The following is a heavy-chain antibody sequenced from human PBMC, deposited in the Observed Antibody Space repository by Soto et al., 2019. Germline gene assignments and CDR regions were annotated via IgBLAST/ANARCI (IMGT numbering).Heavy chain of an antibody. CDR3: ASHDDNIVATYFDY. D-gene: IGHD5-12*01. V-gene: IGHV3-23*01. CDR1: GFTFSSDA. J-gene: IGHJ4*02. CDR2: ISGSGGST. Sequence: GVSLRLSFAASGFTFSSDAMSWVRQAPGKGLEWVSAISGSGGSTYSADSVKGRFTISRDNSKNTLYLQINSLRAEDTAVYCSASHDDNIVATYFDYWGQRTLVTVSS.